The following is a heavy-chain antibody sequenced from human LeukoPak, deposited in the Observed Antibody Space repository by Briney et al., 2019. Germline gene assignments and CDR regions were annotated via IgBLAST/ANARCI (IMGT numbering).Heavy chain of an antibody. CDR3: ARDYYDSSGIDY. Sequence: PPGGSLRLSCAASGFTFSSYGMHWVRQAPGKGLVWVSRINSDGSSIRNADSVKGRLTISRDNAKNTLYLQMNSLRAEDTAVYYCARDYYDSSGIDYWGQGTLVTVSS. J-gene: IGHJ4*02. CDR2: INSDGSSI. CDR1: GFTFSSYG. V-gene: IGHV3-74*01. D-gene: IGHD3-22*01.